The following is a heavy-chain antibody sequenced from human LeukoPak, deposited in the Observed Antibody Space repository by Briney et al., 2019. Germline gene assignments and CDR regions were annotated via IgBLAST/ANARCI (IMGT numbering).Heavy chain of an antibody. D-gene: IGHD3-22*01. J-gene: IGHJ4*02. Sequence: KPGGSLRLSCEASGVTFSSYVMSWVRQAPGKGLEWVSAISGSGGSTYYADSVKGRFTISRDNSKNTLYLQMNSLRAEDTAVYYCAKDKGEIPYYDSSGSFDYWGQGTLVTVSS. CDR3: AKDKGEIPYYDSSGSFDY. V-gene: IGHV3-23*01. CDR2: ISGSGGST. CDR1: GVTFSSYV.